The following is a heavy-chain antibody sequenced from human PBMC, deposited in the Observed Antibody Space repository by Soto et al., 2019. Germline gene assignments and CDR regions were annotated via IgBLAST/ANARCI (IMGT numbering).Heavy chain of an antibody. J-gene: IGHJ6*03. CDR1: GFTFSRYA. D-gene: IGHD2-15*01. CDR2: ISGRGGST. Sequence: GGSLRLSWAASGFTFSRYALSLGRQAPGKGLEWVLAISGRGGSTYYADSVKGRFTISRDNSKNTLYLQMNSLRAEDTAVYYCAKGPLGYCSGGSCFYHYYYMEVWGQGTTVTVSS. CDR3: AKGPLGYCSGGSCFYHYYYMEV. V-gene: IGHV3-23*01.